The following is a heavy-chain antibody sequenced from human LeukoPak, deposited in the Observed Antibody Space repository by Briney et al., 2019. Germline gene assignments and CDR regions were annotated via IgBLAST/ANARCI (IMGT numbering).Heavy chain of an antibody. CDR2: IIPIFGTA. V-gene: IGHV1-69*01. CDR1: GGTFSSYA. CDR3: ARWAGYYGSGSSYYYYYMDV. Sequence: SVKVSCKASGGTFSSYAISWVRQAPGQGLEWMGGIIPIFGTANYAQKFQGRVTITADESTSTAYMELSSLRSEDTAEYYCARWAGYYGSGSSYYYYYMDVWGKGTTVTVSS. D-gene: IGHD3-10*01. J-gene: IGHJ6*03.